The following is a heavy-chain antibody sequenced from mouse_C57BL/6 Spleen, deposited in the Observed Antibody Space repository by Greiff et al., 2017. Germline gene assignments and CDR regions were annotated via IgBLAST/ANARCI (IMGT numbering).Heavy chain of an antibody. J-gene: IGHJ3*01. V-gene: IGHV5-17*01. CDR3: ARNFGSSFWFAY. Sequence: EVMLVESGGGLVKPGGSLKLSCAASGFTFSDYGMHWVRQAPEKGLEWVAYISSGSSTIYYADTVKGRFTISRDNAKNTLFLPMTSLRSEDTAMYYCARNFGSSFWFAYWGQGTLVTVSA. CDR1: GFTFSDYG. D-gene: IGHD1-1*01. CDR2: ISSGSSTI.